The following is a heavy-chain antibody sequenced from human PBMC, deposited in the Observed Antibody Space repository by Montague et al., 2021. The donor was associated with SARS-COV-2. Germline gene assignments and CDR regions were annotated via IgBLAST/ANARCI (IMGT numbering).Heavy chain of an antibody. J-gene: IGHJ4*02. CDR2: VSVSGST. Sequence: SETLSLTCTVSGDSISNFYWSWIRQHAGKGLEWIGRVSVSGSTNYNPSLNSRVTMTIDTSKNKFYLRLSPVTAADTTVYYCARDVVAAPGTFDYWGQGTLVTVSS. CDR3: ARDVVAAPGTFDY. D-gene: IGHD6-13*01. V-gene: IGHV4-4*07. CDR1: GDSISNFY.